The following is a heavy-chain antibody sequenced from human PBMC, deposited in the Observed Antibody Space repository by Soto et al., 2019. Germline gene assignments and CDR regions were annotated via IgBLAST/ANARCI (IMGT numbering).Heavy chain of an antibody. V-gene: IGHV4-31*03. J-gene: IGHJ5*02. CDR1: CGSLSSGCYY. D-gene: IGHD3-10*01. CDR3: ERASKGFGEGS. Sequence: QVQLQESGPGLVKPSQTLSLTCTVSCGSLSSGCYYWIWIRQHPGKGLEWIGYIYYSGSTYYNPSLKSRVTISVDTSKNQFSLKLSSVTAADTAVYYCERASKGFGEGSWGQGTLVTVSS. CDR2: IYYSGST.